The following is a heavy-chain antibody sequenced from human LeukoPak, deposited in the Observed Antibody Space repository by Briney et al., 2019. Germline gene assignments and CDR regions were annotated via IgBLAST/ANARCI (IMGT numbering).Heavy chain of an antibody. Sequence: ASVTVSCKASGGTFSSYAISWVRQAPGQGLEWMGGIIPIFGTANYAQKFQGRVTITADESTSTAYMELSSLRSEDTAVYYCARAAYYYDSSGYDDYWGQGTLVTVSS. D-gene: IGHD3-22*01. V-gene: IGHV1-69*13. CDR2: IIPIFGTA. CDR1: GGTFSSYA. CDR3: ARAAYYYDSSGYDDY. J-gene: IGHJ4*02.